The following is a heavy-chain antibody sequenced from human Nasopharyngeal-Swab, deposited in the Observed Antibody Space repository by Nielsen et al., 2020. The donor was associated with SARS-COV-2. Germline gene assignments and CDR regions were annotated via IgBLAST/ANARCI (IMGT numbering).Heavy chain of an antibody. CDR3: AKVRIYYYGGMDV. CDR2: ISWNSGSI. V-gene: IGHV3-9*01. Sequence: WIRQPPGKGLEWVSGISWNSGSIGYADSVKGRFTISRDNAKNSLYLQMNSLRAEDTALYYCAKVRIYYYGGMDVWGQGTTVTVSS. D-gene: IGHD1-26*01. J-gene: IGHJ6*02.